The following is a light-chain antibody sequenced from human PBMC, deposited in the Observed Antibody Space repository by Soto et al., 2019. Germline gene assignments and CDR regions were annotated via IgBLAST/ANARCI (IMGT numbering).Light chain of an antibody. CDR3: QQLRMYPST. CDR1: QDIAIY. V-gene: IGKV1-9*01. J-gene: IGKJ4*01. Sequence: IQLTQSPSSLSASVGDRVTITCRASQDIAIYLAWYQQKPGEAPKLLIYAASTLYGGVPSRFSGSGSGTECALTITSLQAEDVATYDCQQLRMYPSTFGGGTKVEIK. CDR2: AAS.